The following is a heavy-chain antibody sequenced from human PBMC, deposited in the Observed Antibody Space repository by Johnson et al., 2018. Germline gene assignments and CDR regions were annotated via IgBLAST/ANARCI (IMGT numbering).Heavy chain of an antibody. D-gene: IGHD6-13*01. Sequence: QVQLVESGGGVVQXGRSLRLSCAASGFTFSSYDMHWVRQGPGKGLEWVAVISYDGSHKYYADFVKGRFTISRDKSKNTLYLQMNSLRAEDTAGYYCAKDGPPGSSSWSEYFQHWGQGTLLTVSS. CDR2: ISYDGSHK. J-gene: IGHJ1*01. V-gene: IGHV3-30*18. CDR3: AKDGPPGSSSWSEYFQH. CDR1: GFTFSSYD.